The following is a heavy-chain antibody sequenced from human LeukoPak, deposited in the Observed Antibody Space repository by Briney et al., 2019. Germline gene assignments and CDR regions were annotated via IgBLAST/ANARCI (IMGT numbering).Heavy chain of an antibody. Sequence: SETLSLTCTVSGGSISSYYWSWIRQPPGKGPEWIGYIYYSGSTNYNPSLKSRVTISVDTSKNQFSLKLSSVTAADTAVYYCARASGQWLPPVYWGQGTLVTVSS. CDR1: GGSISSYY. CDR2: IYYSGST. V-gene: IGHV4-59*01. D-gene: IGHD6-19*01. CDR3: ARASGQWLPPVY. J-gene: IGHJ4*02.